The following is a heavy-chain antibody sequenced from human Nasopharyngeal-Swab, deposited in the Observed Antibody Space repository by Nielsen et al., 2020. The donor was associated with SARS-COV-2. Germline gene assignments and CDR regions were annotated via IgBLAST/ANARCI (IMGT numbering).Heavy chain of an antibody. Sequence: SETLSLTCIVSGDSMSRFWWSWIRQAPGKGLEWVGYISATGTTTYNPSLKSRATIFIDSSRRQFSLRLSSVTAADTAVYYCATDLDHFGGENRFDPWGQGTLVTVSS. CDR1: GDSMSRFW. J-gene: IGHJ5*02. D-gene: IGHD4-23*01. CDR3: ATDLDHFGGENRFDP. V-gene: IGHV4-4*08. CDR2: ISATGTT.